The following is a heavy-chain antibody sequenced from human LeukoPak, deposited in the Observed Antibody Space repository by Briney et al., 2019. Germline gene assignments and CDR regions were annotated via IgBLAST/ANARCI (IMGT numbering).Heavy chain of an antibody. D-gene: IGHD3-22*01. CDR1: GGSISSYY. CDR2: IYYSGST. J-gene: IGHJ3*02. V-gene: IGHV4-59*01. CDR3: ARGHGTDHTYYYDRSGYCYERARDAFDI. Sequence: SETLSLTCTVSGGSISSYYWSWMRQPPGKGLEWIGYIYYSGSTNYNPSLKSRVTISVDTSKNQFSLKLSSVTAADTAVYYCARGHGTDHTYYYDRSGYCYERARDAFDIWGQGTMVTVSS.